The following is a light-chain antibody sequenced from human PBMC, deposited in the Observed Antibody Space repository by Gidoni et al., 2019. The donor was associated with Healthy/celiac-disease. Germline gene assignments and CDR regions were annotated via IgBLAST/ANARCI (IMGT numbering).Light chain of an antibody. Sequence: DIQLTQSPSFLSASVGDRVTITCWASQGISSYLAWYQQKPGKAPKLLIYAASTLQSGAPSRCSGSGAGTEFTLTISSLQPEDFATYYCQQLNSYPQYTFGQGTKLEIK. CDR1: QGISSY. CDR3: QQLNSYPQYT. V-gene: IGKV1-9*01. CDR2: AAS. J-gene: IGKJ2*01.